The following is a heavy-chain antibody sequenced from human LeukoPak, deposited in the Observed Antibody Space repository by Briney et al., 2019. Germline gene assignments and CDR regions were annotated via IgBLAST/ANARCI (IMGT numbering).Heavy chain of an antibody. CDR2: ISAYNGNT. V-gene: IGHV1-18*01. Sequence: ASVKVSCRASGYTFTSYGISWVRQAPGQGLEWMGWISAYNGNTNYAPKFQGRVTMTTDTPTNTAYMELRSLRSDDTAVYYCARDRQCGYWGQGTLVTVSS. J-gene: IGHJ4*02. D-gene: IGHD2-21*01. CDR3: ARDRQCGY. CDR1: GYTFTSYG.